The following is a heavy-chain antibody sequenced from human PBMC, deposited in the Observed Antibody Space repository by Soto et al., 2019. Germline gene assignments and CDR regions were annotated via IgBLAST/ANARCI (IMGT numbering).Heavy chain of an antibody. CDR1: GGYVSGYC. V-gene: IGHV4-59*02. Sequence: SETLSRTCAVYGGYVSGYCWSWIRQPPGKGLEWIGYIYYSGSTYYNPSLKSRVTLSVDTSQNQFSLKLSSVTPADTAVYYCARGKDGVPAASKGMDVWGQGTTVTVSS. J-gene: IGHJ6*02. CDR3: ARGKDGVPAASKGMDV. D-gene: IGHD2-2*01. CDR2: IYYSGST.